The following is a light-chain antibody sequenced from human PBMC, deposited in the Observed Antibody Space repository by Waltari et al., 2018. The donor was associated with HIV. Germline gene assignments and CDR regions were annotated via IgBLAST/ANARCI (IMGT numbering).Light chain of an antibody. Sequence: EFVLTQSPGTLSLSPGERGTLSCRASQSVSSSYLAWYQQKPGQAPRLLIYGASSRATDIPDRFRGSGSGTDFTLTISRLEPEDFAVYYCQQYGNSRLTFGGGTKVEIK. V-gene: IGKV3-20*01. CDR2: GAS. CDR3: QQYGNSRLT. CDR1: QSVSSSY. J-gene: IGKJ4*01.